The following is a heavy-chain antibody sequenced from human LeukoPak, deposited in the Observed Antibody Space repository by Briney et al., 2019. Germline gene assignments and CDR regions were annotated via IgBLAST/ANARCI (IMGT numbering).Heavy chain of an antibody. D-gene: IGHD3-22*01. CDR3: SSDQYDSGVGGD. Sequence: PGGSLRLSCAASGFTFSSHWMHWVRQAPGKGLVWVSRINSDGSSTSYADSVKGRFTISRDNAKNTLYLQMNSLRAGDTAVYYCSSDQYDSGVGGDWGQGTLVTVSS. CDR1: GFTFSSHW. V-gene: IGHV3-74*01. J-gene: IGHJ4*02. CDR2: INSDGSST.